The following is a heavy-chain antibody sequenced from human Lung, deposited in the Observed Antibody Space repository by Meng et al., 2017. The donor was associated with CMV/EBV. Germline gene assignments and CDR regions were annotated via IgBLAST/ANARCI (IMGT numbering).Heavy chain of an antibody. CDR2: FNPRDDST. CDR1: GYRFTSYY. V-gene: IGHV1-46*01. J-gene: IGHJ3*02. D-gene: IGHD3-10*01. CDR3: ATRGTVNAGFDM. Sequence: SXXVSXKTSGYRFTSYYMHWVRQAPGQGLEWMGMFNPRDDSTTYGQKFQGRVTLTRDTSTSTVYLDLSSLRAEDTAVYYCATRGTVNAGFDMWGQGTVVTSSS.